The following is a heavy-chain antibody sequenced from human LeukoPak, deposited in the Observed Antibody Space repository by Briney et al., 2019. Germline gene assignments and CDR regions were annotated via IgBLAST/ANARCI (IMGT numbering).Heavy chain of an antibody. CDR1: GYTFTDYY. V-gene: IGHV1-69-2*01. CDR3: ATPARGGGFSDAFDI. Sequence: ASVKVSCXVSGYTFTDYYMHWVQQARGKGLEWMGLVDPEDGETIYAEKFQGRVTITADTSTDTAYMELSSLRSEDTAVYYCATPARGGGFSDAFDIWGQGTMVTVSS. J-gene: IGHJ3*02. D-gene: IGHD3-16*01. CDR2: VDPEDGET.